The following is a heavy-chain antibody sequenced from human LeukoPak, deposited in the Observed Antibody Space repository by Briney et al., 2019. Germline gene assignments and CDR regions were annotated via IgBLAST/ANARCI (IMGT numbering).Heavy chain of an antibody. CDR3: EREGDILGATIDS. Sequence: SETLSLTCVASDYSISSGYFWGWIRRPPGKGLEWIGSISHSGTTYYNPSFKSRVTISLDTSKNQFSLKLKSVTAADTAFYYCEREGDILGATIDSWGQGTLVTVSS. CDR2: ISHSGTT. V-gene: IGHV4-38-2*02. CDR1: DYSISSGYF. D-gene: IGHD1-26*01. J-gene: IGHJ4*02.